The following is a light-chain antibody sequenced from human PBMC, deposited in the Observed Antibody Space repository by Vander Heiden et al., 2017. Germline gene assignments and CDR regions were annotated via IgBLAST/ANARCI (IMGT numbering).Light chain of an antibody. CDR3: QQYYSYPLT. J-gene: IGKJ5*01. CDR2: AAS. Sequence: ITCRASQGISSYLAWYQQKPGKAPKLLIYAASTLQSGVPSRFSGSGSGTDFTLTISCLQSEDFATYYCQQYYSYPLTFGQGTRLEIK. V-gene: IGKV1-8*01. CDR1: QGISSY.